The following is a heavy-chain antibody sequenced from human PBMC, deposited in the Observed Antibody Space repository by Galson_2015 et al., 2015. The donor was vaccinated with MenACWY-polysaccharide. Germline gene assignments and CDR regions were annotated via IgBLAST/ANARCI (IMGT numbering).Heavy chain of an antibody. J-gene: IGHJ4*01. V-gene: IGHV3-48*01. D-gene: IGHD3-10*01. CDR3: ARGYMVRGGYFDP. CDR2: IGNSSSTI. CDR1: GFTFSSYL. Sequence: SLRLSCAVSGFTFSSYLMTWVRQAPGKGLEWVSYIGNSSSTISYADSVKGRFTISRDNAENSLYLQMNSLRVEDTAVYYCARGYMVRGGYFDPWGHGTLVTVSS.